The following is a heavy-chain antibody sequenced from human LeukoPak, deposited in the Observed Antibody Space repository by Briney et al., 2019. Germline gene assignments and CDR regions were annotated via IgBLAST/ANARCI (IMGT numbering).Heavy chain of an antibody. CDR1: GYTFTSYG. D-gene: IGHD3-9*01. V-gene: IGHV1-69*06. CDR2: IIPIFGTA. CDR3: ARDRYDILTGLTYYYYMDV. Sequence: GATVKVSCKASGYTFTSYGISWVRQAPEQGLEWMGGIIPIFGTANYAQKFQGRVTITADKSTSTAYMELSSLRSEDTAVYYCARDRYDILTGLTYYYYMDVWGKGTTVTVSS. J-gene: IGHJ6*03.